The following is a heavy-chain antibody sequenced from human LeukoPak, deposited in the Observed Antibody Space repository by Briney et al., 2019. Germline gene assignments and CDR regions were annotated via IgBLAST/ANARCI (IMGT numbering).Heavy chain of an antibody. CDR1: GFTFSSYA. CDR2: ISGSGGST. J-gene: IGHJ5*02. V-gene: IGHV3-23*01. CDR3: ANDDYDSSGYSLNWFDP. D-gene: IGHD3-22*01. Sequence: RPGGSLRLSCAASGFTFSSYAMSWVRQAPGKGLEWVSAISGSGGSTYYADSVKGRFTISRDNSKNTLYLQMNSLRAEDTAVYYCANDDYDSSGYSLNWFDPWGQGTLVTVSS.